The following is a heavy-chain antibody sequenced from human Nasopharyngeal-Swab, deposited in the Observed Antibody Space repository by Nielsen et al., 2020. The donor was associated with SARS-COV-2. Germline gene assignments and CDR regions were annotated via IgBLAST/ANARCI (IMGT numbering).Heavy chain of an antibody. D-gene: IGHD5-12*01. J-gene: IGHJ4*02. CDR1: GFTFSSYW. V-gene: IGHV3-7*01. CDR3: ARDKDSGYELTPPLY. CDR2: IKQDGSEK. Sequence: GGSLRLSCAASGFTFSSYWMSWVRQAPGKGLEWVANIKQDGSEKYYVDSVKGRFTISRDNAKNSLYLQMNSLRAEDTAVYYCARDKDSGYELTPPLYWGQGTPVTVSS.